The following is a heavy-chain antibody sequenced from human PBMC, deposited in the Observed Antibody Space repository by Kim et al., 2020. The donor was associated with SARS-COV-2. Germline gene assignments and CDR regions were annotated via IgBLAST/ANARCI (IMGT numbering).Heavy chain of an antibody. V-gene: IGHV6-1*01. CDR2: TYYRSKWYY. J-gene: IGHJ4*02. CDR3: AREAKGVGGYDY. CDR1: GDSVSSNSAA. D-gene: IGHD3-16*01. Sequence: SQTLSLTCAISGDSVSSNSAAWNWIRQSPSRGLEWLGRTYYRSKWYYEYAVSVKSRTTINPDTSKNQFSLQVNSVIPEDTAIYYCAREAKGVGGYDYWGQGTLVTVSS.